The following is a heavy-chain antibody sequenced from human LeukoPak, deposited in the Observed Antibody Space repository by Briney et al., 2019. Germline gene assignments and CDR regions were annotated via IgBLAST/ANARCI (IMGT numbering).Heavy chain of an antibody. CDR3: ARGVNDYGDYVEINYFDY. CDR2: ISYDGSNK. J-gene: IGHJ4*02. CDR1: GFTFSSCA. V-gene: IGHV3-30-3*01. D-gene: IGHD4-17*01. Sequence: GRSLRLSCAASGFTFSSCAMHWVRQAPGKGLEWVAVISYDGSNKYYADSVKGRFTISRDNSKNTLYLQMNSLRAEDTAVYYCARGVNDYGDYVEINYFDYWGQGTLVTVSS.